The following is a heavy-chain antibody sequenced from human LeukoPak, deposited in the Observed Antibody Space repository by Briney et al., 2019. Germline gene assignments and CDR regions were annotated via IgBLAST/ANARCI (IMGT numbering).Heavy chain of an antibody. D-gene: IGHD5-18*01. V-gene: IGHV4-59*01. CDR2: IYYSGST. J-gene: IGHJ6*03. CDR1: GGSISSYY. Sequence: SETLSLTCTVSGGSISSYYWSWIRQPPGKGLEWIGCIYYSGSTNYSPSLKSRVTISVDTSKNQFSLKLSSVTAADTAVYYCARGSDRGYSYVYYYYYYMDVWGKGTTVTVSS. CDR3: ARGSDRGYSYVYYYYYYMDV.